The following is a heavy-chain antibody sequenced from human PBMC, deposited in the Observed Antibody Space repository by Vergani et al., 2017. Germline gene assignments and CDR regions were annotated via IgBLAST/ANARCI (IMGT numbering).Heavy chain of an antibody. CDR1: GFTVSSNY. J-gene: IGHJ3*02. Sequence: EVQLVESGGGLVQPGGSLRLSCAASGFTVSSNYMSWVRQAPGKGLEWVSVIYIGGSTYYADSVKGRFTISRHNSKNTLYLQMNSLRDEDTAVYYCARILIAARDYSAFDIWGQGTMVTVSS. CDR3: ARILIAARDYSAFDI. D-gene: IGHD6-6*01. V-gene: IGHV3-53*04. CDR2: IYIGGST.